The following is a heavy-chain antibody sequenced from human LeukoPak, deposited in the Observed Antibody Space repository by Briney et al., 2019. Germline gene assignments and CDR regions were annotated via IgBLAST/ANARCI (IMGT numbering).Heavy chain of an antibody. CDR1: GGTFSSYA. J-gene: IGHJ6*03. CDR3: ASSPGPPTSYYYYYMDV. CDR2: IIPIFGTA. V-gene: IGHV1-69*06. D-gene: IGHD1-14*01. Sequence: GASVQVSCKASGGTFSSYAISWVRQAPGQGLEWMGGIIPIFGTANYAQKFQGRVTITADKSTSTAYMELSSLRSEDTAVYYCASSPGPPTSYYYYYMDVWGKGTTVTLSS.